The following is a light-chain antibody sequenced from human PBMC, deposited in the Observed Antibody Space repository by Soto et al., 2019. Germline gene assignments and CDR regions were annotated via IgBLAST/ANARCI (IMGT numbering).Light chain of an antibody. Sequence: DIVLTQSPGTLSLSPGERATLSCRASQSVSSNYLAWYQQKPGQAPRLLIYRTLSRATGIPDRFSGSGSGTDFTLTISRLEAEDFAVYYCQQVGTSPWTFGQGTKLEIK. J-gene: IGKJ1*01. CDR1: QSVSSNY. V-gene: IGKV3-20*01. CDR2: RTL. CDR3: QQVGTSPWT.